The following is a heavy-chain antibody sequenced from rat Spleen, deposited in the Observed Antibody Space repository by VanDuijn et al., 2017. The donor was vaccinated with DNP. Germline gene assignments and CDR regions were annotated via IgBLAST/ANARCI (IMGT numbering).Heavy chain of an antibody. D-gene: IGHD5-1*01. J-gene: IGHJ2*01. CDR3: ARLGARLDY. CDR1: GFTFSDSY. Sequence: EVQLVESGGGLVQPGRYLKLSCAASGFTFSDSYMVWVRQAPMKGLEWVAFISYDGDNTYYGDSVKGRFTISRDNAKSTLYLQMNSLRSEDMATYYCARLGARLDYWGQGVMVTVSS. V-gene: IGHV5-22*01. CDR2: ISYDGDNT.